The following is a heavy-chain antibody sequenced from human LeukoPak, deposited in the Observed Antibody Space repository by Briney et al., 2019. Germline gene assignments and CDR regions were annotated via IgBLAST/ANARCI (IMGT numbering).Heavy chain of an antibody. J-gene: IGHJ4*02. CDR3: ALRRGIFGVVTFDY. D-gene: IGHD3-3*01. CDR2: IYPGDSDT. CDR1: GYSFTSYW. V-gene: IGHV5-51*01. Sequence: NRGESLKISCKGSGYSFTSYWIGWVRQMPGKGLEWMGIIYPGDSDTRYSPSFQGQVTISADKSISTAYLQWSSLRASDTAMYYCALRRGIFGVVTFDYWGQGTLVTVSS.